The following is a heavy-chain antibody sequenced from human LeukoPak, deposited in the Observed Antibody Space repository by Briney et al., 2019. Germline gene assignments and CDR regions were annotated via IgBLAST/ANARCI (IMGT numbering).Heavy chain of an antibody. CDR2: ISAYNGNT. Sequence: GAAVKVSCKASGYTFTSYGISWVRQAPGQGLEWMGWISAYNGNTNYAQKLQGRVTMTTDTSTSTAYMELRSLRSADTAVYYCARDGGYCSGGSCYSNWFDPWGQGTLVTVSS. V-gene: IGHV1-18*01. D-gene: IGHD2-15*01. J-gene: IGHJ5*02. CDR1: GYTFTSYG. CDR3: ARDGGYCSGGSCYSNWFDP.